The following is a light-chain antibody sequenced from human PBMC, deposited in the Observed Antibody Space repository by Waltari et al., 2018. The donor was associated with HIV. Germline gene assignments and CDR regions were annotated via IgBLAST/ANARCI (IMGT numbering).Light chain of an antibody. CDR2: DVS. V-gene: IGLV2-14*01. CDR3: SSYTSISTRV. Sequence: QSALTQPASVSGSPGQSITISCTGTSSDVGDYNYVSWYQQHPGKAPKLILYDVSNRPSGGSNRCAGYKSGNTASLTISGLQTEDEADYYCSSYTSISTRVFGTGTKVTVL. CDR1: SSDVGDYNY. J-gene: IGLJ1*01.